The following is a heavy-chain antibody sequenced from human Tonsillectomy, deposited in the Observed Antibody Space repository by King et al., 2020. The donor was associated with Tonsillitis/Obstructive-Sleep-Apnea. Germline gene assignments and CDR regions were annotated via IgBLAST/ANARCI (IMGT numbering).Heavy chain of an antibody. Sequence: VQLVESGGGVVQPGRSLRLSCAASGFTFSSYGMHWVRQAPGKGLEWVAVISYDGINKYYADSVKGRFTISRDNSKNTLYLQMNSLRAEDTAVYYCAKDEEDCSSTSCYTLGFWGQGTLVTVSS. D-gene: IGHD2-2*02. J-gene: IGHJ4*02. CDR3: AKDEEDCSSTSCYTLGF. V-gene: IGHV3-30*18. CDR2: ISYDGINK. CDR1: GFTFSSYG.